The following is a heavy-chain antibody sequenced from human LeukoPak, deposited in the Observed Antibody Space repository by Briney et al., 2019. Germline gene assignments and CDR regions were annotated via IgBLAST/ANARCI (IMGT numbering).Heavy chain of an antibody. CDR1: GYTFTNYA. J-gene: IGHJ4*02. CDR2: INAGNGKT. CDR3: VRGYYDLLTGHVVTYYFDY. V-gene: IGHV1-3*01. Sequence: GASVKVSCKASGYTFTNYAVHWVRQAPGQRLEWMGWINAGNGKTNYSQKFQVRVTLTRDTSASTVYMELSSLRSEDTAVYYCVRGYYDLLTGHVVTYYFDYWGQGTLVTVSS. D-gene: IGHD3-9*01.